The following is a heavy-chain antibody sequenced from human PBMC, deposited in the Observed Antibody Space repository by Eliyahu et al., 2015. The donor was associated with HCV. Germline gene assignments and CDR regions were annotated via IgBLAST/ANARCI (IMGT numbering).Heavy chain of an antibody. CDR2: VSYDGTNE. J-gene: IGHJ4*02. Sequence: TFTTYAMHWVRQAPGKGLEWVAVVSYDGTNEYYADSVQGRFTISRDNSKNTLYLQMHSLRVEDTAVYYCTRSIDPDFDLLLSMAPDYWGQGTLVTVSS. V-gene: IGHV3-30-3*01. D-gene: IGHD3-9*01. CDR1: TFTTYA. CDR3: TRSIDPDFDLLLSMAPDY.